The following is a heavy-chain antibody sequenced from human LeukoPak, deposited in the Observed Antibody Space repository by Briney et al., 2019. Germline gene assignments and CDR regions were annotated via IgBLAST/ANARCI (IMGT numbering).Heavy chain of an antibody. CDR2: ISAYKGDT. D-gene: IGHD5-18*01. J-gene: IGHJ4*02. Sequence: ASVKVSCKTSGYTFTNYGIAWVRQAPGQGLEWMGWISAYKGDTKYEQKFQGRVTMTTDTSTSTAYMVLRSLRSDDTAVYYCARDPRTVDTAMATFFDYWGQGTLVTVSS. CDR1: GYTFTNYG. V-gene: IGHV1-18*01. CDR3: ARDPRTVDTAMATFFDY.